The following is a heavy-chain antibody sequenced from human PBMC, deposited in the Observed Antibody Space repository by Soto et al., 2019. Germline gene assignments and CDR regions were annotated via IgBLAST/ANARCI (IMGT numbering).Heavy chain of an antibody. D-gene: IGHD2-2*02. J-gene: IGHJ6*04. CDR1: NDSISSRSSY. Sequence: SETLSLTCIVSNDSISSRSSYWGWIRPTPGKGLEWIGSIYYIGNTYYNPSLKSRVTISIDTSKNQFSLKLSSVTAADTAVYYCARYGEVVVVPAAIDGPGRLGRGLDVWGKGTTVTVSS. V-gene: IGHV4-39*01. CDR3: ARYGEVVVVPAAIDGPGRLGRGLDV. CDR2: IYYIGNT.